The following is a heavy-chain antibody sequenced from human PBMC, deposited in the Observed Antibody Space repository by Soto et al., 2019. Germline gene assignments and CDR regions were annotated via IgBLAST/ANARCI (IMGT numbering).Heavy chain of an antibody. CDR2: INAGNGNT. D-gene: IGHD3-10*01. J-gene: IGHJ6*03. CDR3: ARGGGVWFGELLYKYYYYMDV. CDR1: GYTFTSYA. Sequence: ASVKVSCKASGYTFTSYAMHWVRQAPGQRLEWMGWINAGNGNTKYSQKFQGRVTITRDISASTAYMELSSLRSEDTAVYYCARGGGVWFGELLYKYYYYMDVWGKGTTVTVSS. V-gene: IGHV1-3*01.